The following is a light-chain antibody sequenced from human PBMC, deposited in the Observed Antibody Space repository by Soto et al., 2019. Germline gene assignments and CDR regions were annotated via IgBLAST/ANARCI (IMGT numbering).Light chain of an antibody. V-gene: IGKV3-20*01. CDR1: QSIGSNY. CDR2: IAS. CDR3: QQYGSSLIT. J-gene: IGKJ5*01. Sequence: EIVLTQTPGTLSLSPGERATLSCRASQSIGSNYLAWYQQKPGQAPRLLIYIASSRATGIPDRFSGSESGTDFTLTISRLEPEDFAVYYCQQYGSSLITFGQGTRLEIK.